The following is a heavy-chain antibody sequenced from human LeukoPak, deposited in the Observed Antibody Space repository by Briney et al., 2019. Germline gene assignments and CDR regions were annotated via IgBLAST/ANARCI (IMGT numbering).Heavy chain of an antibody. J-gene: IGHJ4*02. Sequence: GGSLRLSCAASGFTFSSYSMNWVRQAPGKGLEWVSSISGSSAYIYYADSVKGRFTISRDNAKNSLYLQMNSLRAEDTAVYYCARAGNDVNFDYWGQGTLVTVSS. V-gene: IGHV3-21*01. CDR3: ARAGNDVNFDY. CDR2: ISGSSAYI. D-gene: IGHD1-1*01. CDR1: GFTFSSYS.